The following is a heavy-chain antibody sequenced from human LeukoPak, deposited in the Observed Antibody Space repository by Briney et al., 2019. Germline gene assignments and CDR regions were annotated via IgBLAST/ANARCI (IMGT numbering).Heavy chain of an antibody. CDR2: IYTSGST. CDR1: GGSISSYY. V-gene: IGHV4-4*07. D-gene: IGHD3-3*01. CDR3: ARAPRPQGEYYDFWSGPNWFDP. Sequence: SETLSLTCTVSGGSISSYYWSWIRQPAGKGLEWIGRIYTSGSTNYNPPLKSRVTMSVDTSKNQFSLKLSSVTAADTAVYYCARAPRPQGEYYDFWSGPNWFDPWGQGTLVTVSS. J-gene: IGHJ5*02.